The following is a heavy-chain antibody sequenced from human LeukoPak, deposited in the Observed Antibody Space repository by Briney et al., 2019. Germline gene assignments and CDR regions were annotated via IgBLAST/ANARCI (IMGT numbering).Heavy chain of an antibody. V-gene: IGHV4-39*07. CDR1: GGSISSSSYY. D-gene: IGHD1-26*01. CDR2: IYYSGST. Sequence: SETLSLTCTVSGGSISSSSYYWGWIRQPPGKGLEWIGSIYYSGSTYYNPSLKSRVTISVDKSKNQFSLKLSSVTAADTAVYYCARKLLRGTERCVACVPGFDPWGQGTLVTVSS. CDR3: ARKLLRGTERCVACVPGFDP. J-gene: IGHJ5*02.